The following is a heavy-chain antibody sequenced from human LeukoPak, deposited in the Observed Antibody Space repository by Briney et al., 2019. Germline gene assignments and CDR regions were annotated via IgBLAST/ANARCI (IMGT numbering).Heavy chain of an antibody. CDR1: GGTFSSYA. V-gene: IGHV1-69*01. D-gene: IGHD2-15*01. CDR2: IIPIFGTA. Sequence: SVKVSCKASGGTFSSYAISWVRQTPGQGLEWMGGIIPIFGTANYAQKFQGRVTITADESTSTAYMELSSLRSEDTAVYYCARESVAVDIVVVVAAYGMDVWGKGTTVTVSS. J-gene: IGHJ6*04. CDR3: ARESVAVDIVVVVAAYGMDV.